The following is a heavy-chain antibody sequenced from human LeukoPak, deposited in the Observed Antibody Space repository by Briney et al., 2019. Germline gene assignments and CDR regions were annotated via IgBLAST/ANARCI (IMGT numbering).Heavy chain of an antibody. V-gene: IGHV3-23*01. CDR1: GFTFSSYA. CDR2: ISGSGGSI. J-gene: IGHJ4*02. Sequence: GGSLRLSCAASGFTFSSYAMSWVRQAPGKGLEWVSCISGSGGSIYYADSVKGRFTISRDNYKNTLYLQMNSLRAEDTAIYYCAKEAVAAAGPFDHWGQGTLVTVSS. CDR3: AKEAVAAAGPFDH. D-gene: IGHD6-13*01.